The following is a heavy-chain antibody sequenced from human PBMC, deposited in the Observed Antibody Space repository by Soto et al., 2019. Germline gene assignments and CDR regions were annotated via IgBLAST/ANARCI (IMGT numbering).Heavy chain of an antibody. Sequence: GGSLRLSCAASGFTFSSYAMRWVRQAPGKGLEWVAVISYDGSDKYYADSVKGRVTISRDNSKNTLYLQWNSLRAEDTAVYYCARERVAAAVSIYYFDYWGQGTLVNVSS. CDR3: ARERVAAAVSIYYFDY. D-gene: IGHD6-13*01. J-gene: IGHJ4*02. CDR2: ISYDGSDK. CDR1: GFTFSSYA. V-gene: IGHV3-30*04.